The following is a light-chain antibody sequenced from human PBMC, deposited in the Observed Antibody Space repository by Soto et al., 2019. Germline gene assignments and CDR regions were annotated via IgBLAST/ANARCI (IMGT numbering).Light chain of an antibody. CDR2: EVS. J-gene: IGLJ3*02. Sequence: ISCTGTSSDIGSNNYVSWFQQRPGKAPTLIIYEVSNRPSGVSTHFSGSKSGNTASLTISGLLPEDEAEYYCSSYTTTTRLFGGGTKLTVL. CDR3: SSYTTTTRL. V-gene: IGLV2-14*01. CDR1: SSDIGSNNY.